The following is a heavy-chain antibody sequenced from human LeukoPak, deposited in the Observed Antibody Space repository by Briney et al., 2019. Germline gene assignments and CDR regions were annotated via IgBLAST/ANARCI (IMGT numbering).Heavy chain of an antibody. D-gene: IGHD3-10*01. Sequence: SETLSLTCAVYGGSFSGYYWSWIRQPPGKGLEWIGEINHSGSTNYNPSLKSRVTISVDTSKNQFSLKLSSVTAADTAVYYCARVGRGTMVRGVIRNNWFDPWGQGTLVTVSS. CDR3: ARVGRGTMVRGVIRNNWFDP. V-gene: IGHV4-34*01. J-gene: IGHJ5*02. CDR1: GGSFSGYY. CDR2: INHSGST.